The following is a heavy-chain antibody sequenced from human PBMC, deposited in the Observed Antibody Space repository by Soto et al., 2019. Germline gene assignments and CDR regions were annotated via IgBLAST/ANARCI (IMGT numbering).Heavy chain of an antibody. Sequence: QVQLVQSGAEVRKPGASVKVSCKASGYTFNTYDINWVRQAPGQGPEWMGRVSPSSGNTGYAQKFQGRLTMTRNTSISTAYMELSSLTSEDTAVYYCASWAGYSKWCQGTLVIVSS. J-gene: IGHJ4*02. CDR1: GYTFNTYD. CDR2: VSPSSGNT. D-gene: IGHD3-9*01. V-gene: IGHV1-8*01. CDR3: ASWAGYSK.